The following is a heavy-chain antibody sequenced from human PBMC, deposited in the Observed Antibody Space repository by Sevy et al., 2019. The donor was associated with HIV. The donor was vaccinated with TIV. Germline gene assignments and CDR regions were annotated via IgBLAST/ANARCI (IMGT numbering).Heavy chain of an antibody. CDR1: GFTFRSKW. J-gene: IGHJ4*02. Sequence: GGSLRLSCAASGFTFRSKWMSWVRQAPGKGLEWVGRIKSKTDGGTRDYAAPVKDRLTISREDSRKTLYLQMNSLKTEDTAVYYCTAVAAGTALDFDYWGQGTLVTVSS. V-gene: IGHV3-15*01. CDR3: TAVAAGTALDFDY. CDR2: IKSKTDGGTR. D-gene: IGHD6-19*01.